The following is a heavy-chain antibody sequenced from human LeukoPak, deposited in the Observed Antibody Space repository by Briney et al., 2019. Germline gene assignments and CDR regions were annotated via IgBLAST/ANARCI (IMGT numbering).Heavy chain of an antibody. J-gene: IGHJ4*02. V-gene: IGHV4-61*02. CDR1: GGSSSSGSYY. CDR3: ARQKWAVVTAPYYFDY. CDR2: IYTSGST. D-gene: IGHD5-18*01. Sequence: SQTLSLXCTVSGGSSSSGSYYWSWIRQPAGKGPEWIGRIYTSGSTNYNPSLKSRVTISVDTSKNQFSLKLSSVTAADTAVYYCARQKWAVVTAPYYFDYWGQGTLVTVSS.